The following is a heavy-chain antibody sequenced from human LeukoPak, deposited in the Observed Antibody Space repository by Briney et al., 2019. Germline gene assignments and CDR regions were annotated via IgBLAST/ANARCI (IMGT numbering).Heavy chain of an antibody. D-gene: IGHD2-2*01. CDR1: GFTFSDYY. CDR3: ARLPAYCSSTSCYYDY. Sequence: GGSLRLSCAASGFTFSDYYMSWVRQAPGKGLEWVSYISSASGSIYYADSVKGRFTISRDNAKNSLFLQMNSLRAEDTAVYYCARLPAYCSSTSCYYDYWGQGTLVTVSS. V-gene: IGHV3-11*04. CDR2: ISSASGSI. J-gene: IGHJ4*02.